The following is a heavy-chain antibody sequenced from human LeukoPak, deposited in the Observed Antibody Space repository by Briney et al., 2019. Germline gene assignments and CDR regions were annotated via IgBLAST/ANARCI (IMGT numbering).Heavy chain of an antibody. D-gene: IGHD3-22*01. CDR2: ISSSSSYI. CDR1: GFTFSSYS. J-gene: IGHJ4*02. Sequence: GGSLRLSCAASGFTFSSYSMNWVRQAPGKGLEWVSSISSSSSYIYYADSVKGRFTISRDNAKSSLYLQMNSLRAEDTAVYYCARDYDSSGYLDYWGQGTLVTVSS. CDR3: ARDYDSSGYLDY. V-gene: IGHV3-21*01.